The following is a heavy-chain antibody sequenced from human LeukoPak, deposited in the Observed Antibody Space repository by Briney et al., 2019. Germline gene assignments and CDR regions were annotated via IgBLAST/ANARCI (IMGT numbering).Heavy chain of an antibody. Sequence: SETLCLTCAVSGDSISRYYWSWVRQSPGKGLEWIGYVHYSGTISYNPSLQSGITMSVDTSTNQFSLRVSSVTAADTAVYYCARVKYYYDGSAYSAFYYFDYWGQGTLVTVSS. V-gene: IGHV4-59*01. D-gene: IGHD3-22*01. CDR2: VHYSGTI. CDR3: ARVKYYYDGSAYSAFYYFDY. J-gene: IGHJ4*02. CDR1: GDSISRYY.